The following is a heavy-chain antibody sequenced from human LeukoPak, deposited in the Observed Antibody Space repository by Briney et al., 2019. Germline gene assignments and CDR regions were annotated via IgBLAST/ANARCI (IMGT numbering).Heavy chain of an antibody. CDR1: GGSISSYY. V-gene: IGHV4-59*01. D-gene: IGHD3-16*02. Sequence: PSETLSLTCSVSGGSISSYYWSWIRQPPGKALEWIGYIYNSGSTNHNPSLESRVTISVDTSKNQFSLNLYSVTAADTAVYYCARARWFDYWGQGTLVTVSS. J-gene: IGHJ4*02. CDR3: ARARWFDY. CDR2: IYNSGST.